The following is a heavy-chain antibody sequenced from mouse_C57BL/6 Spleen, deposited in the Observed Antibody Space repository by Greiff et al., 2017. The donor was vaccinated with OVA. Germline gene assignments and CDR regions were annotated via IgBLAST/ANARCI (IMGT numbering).Heavy chain of an antibody. D-gene: IGHD1-1*01. V-gene: IGHV1-69*01. CDR3: ARLGTTVVAVDY. CDR2: IDPSDSYT. J-gene: IGHJ4*01. Sequence: VQLQQPGAELVMPGASVKLSCKASGYTFTSYWMHWVKQRPGQGLEWIGEIDPSDSYTNYNQKFKGKSTLTVDKSSSTAYMQLSSLTSEDSAVYYCARLGTTVVAVDYWGQGTSVTVSS. CDR1: GYTFTSYW.